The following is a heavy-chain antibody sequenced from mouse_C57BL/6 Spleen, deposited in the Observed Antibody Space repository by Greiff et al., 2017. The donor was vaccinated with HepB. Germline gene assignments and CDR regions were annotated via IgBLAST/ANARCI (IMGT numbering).Heavy chain of an antibody. Sequence: VMLVESGPGLVQPSQSLSITCTVSGFSLTSYGVHWVRQSPGKGLEWLGVIWSGGSTDYNAAFISRLSISKDNSKSQVFFKMNSLQADDTAIYYCASYYPRYYAMDYWGQGTSVTVSS. CDR1: GFSLTSYG. CDR2: IWSGGST. D-gene: IGHD1-1*01. J-gene: IGHJ4*01. CDR3: ASYYPRYYAMDY. V-gene: IGHV2-2*01.